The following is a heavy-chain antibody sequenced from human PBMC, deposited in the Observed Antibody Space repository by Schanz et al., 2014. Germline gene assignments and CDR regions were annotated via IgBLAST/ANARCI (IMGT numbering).Heavy chain of an antibody. D-gene: IGHD6-13*01. CDR3: TKEDATALWYFEH. Sequence: EVQLVESGGGFVQPGGSLRLSCAASGFTFSVYWMHWVRQPPGEGLVSVSRISGDGTTTSYADSVKGRFTISRDNSKNLVVLQMNSLRVDDTAVYYCTKEDATALWYFEHWGQGTLVTVSS. CDR2: ISGDGTTT. CDR1: GFTFSVYW. J-gene: IGHJ4*02. V-gene: IGHV3-74*01.